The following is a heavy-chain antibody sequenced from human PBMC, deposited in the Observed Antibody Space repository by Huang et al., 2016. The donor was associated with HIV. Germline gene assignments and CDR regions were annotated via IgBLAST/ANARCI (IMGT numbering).Heavy chain of an antibody. CDR3: ARLPGSITMIRGVITDPY. CDR1: GGSIRSDNYY. D-gene: IGHD3-10*01. V-gene: IGHV4-39*02. CDR2: IYYSGST. J-gene: IGHJ4*02. Sequence: QLQLQESGPGLVKPSETLSLTCTVSGGSIRSDNYYWGWIRQPPGKGLEWIGSIYYSGSTYDNPSRKRRVTITVETSKNHCSLRMRSVTAADTAVYYCARLPGSITMIRGVITDPYWGQGTLVTVSS.